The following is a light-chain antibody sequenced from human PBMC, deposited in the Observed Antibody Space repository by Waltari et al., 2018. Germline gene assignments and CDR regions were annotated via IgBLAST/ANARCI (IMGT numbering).Light chain of an antibody. Sequence: DIQMTQSPSTPSASVGARVTIICRASQRLSSYLAWYQQKPGKAPKLLIYKTSSLETGVPSSFSGTGSGTEFTLTISSLQPDDIATYYCQQYNSYPFTFGPGTKVDIK. V-gene: IGKV1-5*03. J-gene: IGKJ3*01. CDR2: KTS. CDR1: QRLSSY. CDR3: QQYNSYPFT.